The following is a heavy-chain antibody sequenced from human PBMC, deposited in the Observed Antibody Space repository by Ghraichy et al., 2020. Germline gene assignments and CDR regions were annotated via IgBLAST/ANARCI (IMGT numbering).Heavy chain of an antibody. CDR3: ARDGEYYDSSGSDWFDP. Sequence: SETLSLTCTVSGGSISSYYWSWIRQPAGKGLEWIGRIYTSGSTNYNPSLKSRVTMSVDTSKNQFSLKLSSVTAADTAVYYCARDGEYYDSSGSDWFDPWGQGTLVTVSS. CDR2: IYTSGST. V-gene: IGHV4-4*07. D-gene: IGHD3-22*01. CDR1: GGSISSYY. J-gene: IGHJ5*02.